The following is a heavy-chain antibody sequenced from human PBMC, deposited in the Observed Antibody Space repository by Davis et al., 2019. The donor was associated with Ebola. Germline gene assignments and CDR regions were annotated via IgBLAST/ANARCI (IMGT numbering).Heavy chain of an antibody. D-gene: IGHD3-3*01. V-gene: IGHV4-34*01. J-gene: IGHJ4*02. CDR1: GGSFSAYY. Sequence: SETLSLTCAVSGGSFSAYYWSWIRQPPGKGLEWIGEINHSGSTNYNPSLKSRVTISVDTSKNQFSLKLSSVTAADTAVYYCARDTGITIFGVAIDYWGQGTLVTVSS. CDR3: ARDTGITIFGVAIDY. CDR2: INHSGST.